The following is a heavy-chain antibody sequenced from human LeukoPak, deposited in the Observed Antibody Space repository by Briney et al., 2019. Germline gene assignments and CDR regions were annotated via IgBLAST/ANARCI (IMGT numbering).Heavy chain of an antibody. CDR2: IYYSGST. CDR1: GGSISSYY. J-gene: IGHJ5*02. CDR3: ARESGDYGSGSYPWFDP. Sequence: PSETLSLTCTVSGGSISSYYWSWIRQPPGKGLEWIGYIYYSGSTNYNPSLKSRVTISVDTSKNQFSLKLSSVTAADTAVYYCARESGDYGSGSYPWFDPWGQGTLVTVSS. D-gene: IGHD3-10*01. V-gene: IGHV4-59*01.